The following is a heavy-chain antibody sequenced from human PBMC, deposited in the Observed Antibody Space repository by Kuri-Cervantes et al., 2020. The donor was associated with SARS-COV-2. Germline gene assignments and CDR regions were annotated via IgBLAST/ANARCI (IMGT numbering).Heavy chain of an antibody. D-gene: IGHD3-9*01. CDR1: EFTFSSYG. J-gene: IGHJ6*02. V-gene: IGHV3-33*01. CDR3: ARALYGGRLDYSPTSGYYYEGMDV. Sequence: LSLTCAAPEFTFSSYGMHWVRQAPGKGLEWVAVIWSDGTNKYYADSAKGRFTISRDNSKNTLYLQMNSLRAEDTAVYFCARALYGGRLDYSPTSGYYYEGMDVWGQGTMVTVSS. CDR2: IWSDGTNK.